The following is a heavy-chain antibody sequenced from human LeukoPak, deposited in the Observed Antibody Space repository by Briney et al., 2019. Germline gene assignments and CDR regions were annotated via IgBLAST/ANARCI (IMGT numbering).Heavy chain of an antibody. CDR1: GGSISSYY. CDR2: IYYSGSA. J-gene: IGHJ4*02. Sequence: PSETLSLTCTVSGGSISSYYWSWIRQPPGKGLEWIGYIYYSGSANYNPSLKSRVTISVDTSKNQFSLKLSSVTAADTAVYYCARSHSVWTSFDYWGQGTLVTVSS. D-gene: IGHD3/OR15-3a*01. CDR3: ARSHSVWTSFDY. V-gene: IGHV4-59*01.